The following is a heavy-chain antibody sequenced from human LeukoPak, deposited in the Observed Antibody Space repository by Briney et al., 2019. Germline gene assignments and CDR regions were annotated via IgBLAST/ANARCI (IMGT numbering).Heavy chain of an antibody. D-gene: IGHD3-22*01. CDR3: ARNTQPASIITMIVVGGAFDI. V-gene: IGHV4-4*07. CDR2: IYTSGST. J-gene: IGHJ3*02. Sequence: SETLSLTCTVSGGSISSYYWSWIRQPAGKGLEWIGRIYTSGSTNYNPSLKGRVTMSVDTSKNQFSLKLSSVTAADTAVYYCARNTQPASIITMIVVGGAFDIWGQGTMVTVSS. CDR1: GGSISSYY.